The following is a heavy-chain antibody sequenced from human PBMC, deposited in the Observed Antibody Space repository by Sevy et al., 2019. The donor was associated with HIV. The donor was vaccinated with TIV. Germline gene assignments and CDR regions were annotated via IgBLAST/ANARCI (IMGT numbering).Heavy chain of an antibody. J-gene: IGHJ4*02. CDR1: GFNFRNFW. V-gene: IGHV3-7*01. CDR2: IKQDGSEA. CDR3: ARDWETAIHY. Sequence: GGSLRLSCVASGFNFRNFWMSWVRQAPGKGLECVADIKQDGSEAYYVDSVKGRFTISRDNAKNSLYLQMNSLRDEDTAVYYCARDWETAIHYWGQGTLVTVSS. D-gene: IGHD2-21*02.